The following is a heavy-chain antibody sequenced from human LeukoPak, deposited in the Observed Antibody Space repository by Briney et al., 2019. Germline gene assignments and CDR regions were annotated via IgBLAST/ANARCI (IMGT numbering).Heavy chain of an antibody. J-gene: IGHJ6*02. V-gene: IGHV3-21*01. CDR1: GFTFSSYS. Sequence: PGGSLRLSCAASGFTFSSYSMNWVRQAPGKGLEWVSSISSSSSYIYYADSVKGRFTISRDNAKNSLYLQMNSLRAEDTAVYYCARGWELLDGYYGMDVWGQGTTVTVSS. CDR3: ARGWELLDGYYGMDV. D-gene: IGHD1-26*01. CDR2: ISSSSSYI.